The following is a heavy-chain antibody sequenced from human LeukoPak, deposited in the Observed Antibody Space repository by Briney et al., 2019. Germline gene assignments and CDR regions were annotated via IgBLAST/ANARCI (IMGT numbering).Heavy chain of an antibody. V-gene: IGHV3-30*18. J-gene: IGHJ4*02. Sequence: GRSLRLSCAASGFTFSSYGMHWVRQAPGKGLEWVAAISYDESNEYYVDSVKGRFTVSRDNSKNTLYLQMNSLRVEDTAVYYCAKGPPFDYWGQGTLVTVSS. CDR1: GFTFSSYG. CDR3: AKGPPFDY. CDR2: ISYDESNE.